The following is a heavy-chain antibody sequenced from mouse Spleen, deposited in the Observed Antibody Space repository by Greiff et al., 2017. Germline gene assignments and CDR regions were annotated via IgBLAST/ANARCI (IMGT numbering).Heavy chain of an antibody. CDR2: ISSGGSYT. CDR1: GFTFSSYG. V-gene: IGHV5-6*01. CDR3: ARSLYYGYGEDY. J-gene: IGHJ2*01. Sequence: EVMLVESGGDLVKPGGSLKLSCAASGFTFSSYGMSWVRQTPDKRLEWVATISSGGSYTYYPDSVKGRFTISRDNAKNTLYLQMSSLKSEDTAMYYCARSLYYGYGEDYWGQGTTLTVSS. D-gene: IGHD1-2*01.